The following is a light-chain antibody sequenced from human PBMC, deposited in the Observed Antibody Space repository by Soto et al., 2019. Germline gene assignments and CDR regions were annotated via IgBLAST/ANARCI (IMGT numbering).Light chain of an antibody. CDR2: DAS. Sequence: DIQMTQSPSSLSTSVGDRVTITCRASQSISTYLNWYQQKPGKAPKLLIYDASSLQSGVPSRFSGSGSETDFTLTISSLQPGDFATYYCQQSYRTPRTFGGGTKVDIK. V-gene: IGKV1-39*01. CDR3: QQSYRTPRT. J-gene: IGKJ4*01. CDR1: QSISTY.